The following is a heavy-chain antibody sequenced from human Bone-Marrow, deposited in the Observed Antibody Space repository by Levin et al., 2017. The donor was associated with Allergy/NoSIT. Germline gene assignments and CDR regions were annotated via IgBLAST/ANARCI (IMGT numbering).Heavy chain of an antibody. J-gene: IGHJ5*02. V-gene: IGHV3-7*01. D-gene: IGHD3-16*01. CDR3: ATLLNYAAGS. Sequence: LGGSLRLSCAASGLIFSHYWMGWGRQAPGKGLEWVATIKNDGSATYYVDSVKGRVTISRDNTNNSLFLQMSNLRAGDTALYYCATLLNYAAGSWGQGTLVTVSS. CDR2: IKNDGSAT. CDR1: GLIFSHYW.